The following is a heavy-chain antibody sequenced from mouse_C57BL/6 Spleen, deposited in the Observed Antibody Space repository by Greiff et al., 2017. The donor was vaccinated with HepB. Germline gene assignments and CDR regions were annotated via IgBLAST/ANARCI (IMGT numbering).Heavy chain of an antibody. CDR2: ISSGSSTI. V-gene: IGHV5-17*01. CDR3: ATTVSRRDWYFDV. J-gene: IGHJ1*03. D-gene: IGHD1-1*01. CDR1: GFTFSDYG. Sequence: EVHLVESGGGLVKPGGSLKLSCAASGFTFSDYGMHWVRQAPEKGLEWVAYISSGSSTIYYADTVKGRFTISRDNAKNTLFLQMTSLRSEDTAMYYCATTVSRRDWYFDVWGTGTTVTVSS.